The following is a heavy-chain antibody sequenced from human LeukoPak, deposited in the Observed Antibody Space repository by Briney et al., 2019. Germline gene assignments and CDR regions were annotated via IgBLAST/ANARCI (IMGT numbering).Heavy chain of an antibody. J-gene: IGHJ4*02. CDR3: ARVKGYSYGVIDY. Sequence: SETLSLTCAVYGGSFSGYYWSWIRQPPGKGLEWIGEINHSGSTNYNLSLKSRVTISVDTSKNQFSLKLSSVAAADTAVYYCARVKGYSYGVIDYWGQGTLVTVSS. CDR1: GGSFSGYY. CDR2: INHSGST. V-gene: IGHV4-34*01. D-gene: IGHD5-18*01.